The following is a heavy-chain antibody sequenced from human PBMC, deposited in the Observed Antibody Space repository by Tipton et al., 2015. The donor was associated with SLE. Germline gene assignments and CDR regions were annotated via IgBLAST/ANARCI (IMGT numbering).Heavy chain of an antibody. Sequence: LRLSCTVSGASISSHYWSWIRQPPGKGLEWIGYIYYSGSTNYNPSLKSRVTISVDTSKNQFSLKLSSVTAADTAVYYCARALQNYFDYWGQGTLVTVSS. CDR3: ARALQNYFDY. J-gene: IGHJ4*02. CDR2: IYYSGST. V-gene: IGHV4-59*11. CDR1: GASISSHY.